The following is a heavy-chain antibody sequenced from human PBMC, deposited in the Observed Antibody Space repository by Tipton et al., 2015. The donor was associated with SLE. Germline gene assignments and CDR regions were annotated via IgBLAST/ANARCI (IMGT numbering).Heavy chain of an antibody. CDR1: GGSISSYY. Sequence: LRLSCTVSGGSISSYYWSWIRQPPGKGLEWIGYIYYSGSTKYNPSLKSRVTISVDTSKNQFSLKLSSVTAADTAVYYCARDDDSSGYYYPGAFDIWGQGTMVTVSS. V-gene: IGHV4-59*12. J-gene: IGHJ3*02. CDR3: ARDDDSSGYYYPGAFDI. CDR2: IYYSGST. D-gene: IGHD3-22*01.